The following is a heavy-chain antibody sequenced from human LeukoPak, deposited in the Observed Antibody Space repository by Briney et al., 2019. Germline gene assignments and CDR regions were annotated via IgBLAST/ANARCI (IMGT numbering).Heavy chain of an antibody. J-gene: IGHJ4*02. CDR2: IWYDGSNK. CDR3: AKGKLSYSYYFDY. Sequence: GRSLRLSCAASGFTFSSCGMHWVRQAPGKGLEWVAVIWYDGSNKYYADSVKGRFTISGDNSKNTLYLQMNSLRAEDTAVYYCAKGKLSYSYYFDYWGQGTLVTVSS. CDR1: GFTFSSCG. V-gene: IGHV3-33*06. D-gene: IGHD1-26*01.